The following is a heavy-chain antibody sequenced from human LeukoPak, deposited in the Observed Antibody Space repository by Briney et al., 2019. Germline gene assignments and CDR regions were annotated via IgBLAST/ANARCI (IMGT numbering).Heavy chain of an antibody. V-gene: IGHV1-58*02. CDR1: GGTFTTYA. CDR3: AAVFPGVDY. D-gene: IGHD2-8*01. Sequence: ASVKVSCKASGGTFTTYAISWVRQARGQHLEWIGWIVVGSGYTNYAQEFQERVTITRDMSTSTAYMDLSSLRSDDTAVYYCAAVFPGVDYWGQGTLVTVSS. J-gene: IGHJ4*02. CDR2: IVVGSGYT.